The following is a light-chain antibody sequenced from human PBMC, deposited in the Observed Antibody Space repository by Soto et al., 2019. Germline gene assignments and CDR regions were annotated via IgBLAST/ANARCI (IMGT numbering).Light chain of an antibody. CDR1: QSVSNNY. Sequence: EIVLTQSPGTLSLSPGERVTLSCRASQSVSNNYLAWYQQKPGQAPRLLIYGASNRATGIPDRFSGSGSGTDFTLTISSLKSEDFAVYYCQQYDNWPRTFGQGTKVDIK. CDR3: QQYDNWPRT. J-gene: IGKJ1*01. CDR2: GAS. V-gene: IGKV3-20*01.